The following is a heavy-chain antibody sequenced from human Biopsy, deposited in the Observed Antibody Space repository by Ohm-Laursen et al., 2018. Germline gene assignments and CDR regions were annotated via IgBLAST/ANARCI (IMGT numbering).Heavy chain of an antibody. CDR3: ARLAYSEYRRDPLDV. D-gene: IGHD5-18*01. Sequence: ASVKVSCKASGYNFNAYYMQWVRQAPGQGLEWMGWINPNNGGTNYAHKFQGRVTMTRDTSISTAYMHLSGLTSDDTVVYYCARLAYSEYRRDPLDVWGQGTMVTVSS. V-gene: IGHV1-2*02. J-gene: IGHJ3*01. CDR1: GYNFNAYY. CDR2: INPNNGGT.